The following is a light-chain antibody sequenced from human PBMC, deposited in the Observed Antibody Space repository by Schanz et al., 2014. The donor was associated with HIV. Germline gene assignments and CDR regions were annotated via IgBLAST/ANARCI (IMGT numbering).Light chain of an antibody. CDR2: EVN. CDR1: SSDVGGYNY. CDR3: SSYGGNNDLV. V-gene: IGLV2-14*01. J-gene: IGLJ2*01. Sequence: QSALTQPASVSGSPGQSITISCTGTSSDVGGYNYVSWYQQHPGKAPKLIIFEVNKRPSGVSNRFSGSKSGNTASLTISGLQAEDEADYYCSSYGGNNDLVFGGGTKLTVL.